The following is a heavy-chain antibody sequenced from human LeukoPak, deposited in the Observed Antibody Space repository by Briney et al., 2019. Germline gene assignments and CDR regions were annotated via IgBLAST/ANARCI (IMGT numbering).Heavy chain of an antibody. J-gene: IGHJ4*02. CDR2: IYYSGST. CDR3: ARGYYDSSGYYYHLPPYFDY. Sequence: PSETLSLTCTVSGGSISRGGYFWSWIRQHPGKGLEWIGYIYYSGSTYYNPSLKSRVTISVDTSKNQFSLKLSSVTAADTAVYYCARGYYDSSGYYYHLPPYFDYWGQGTLVTVSS. D-gene: IGHD3-22*01. V-gene: IGHV4-31*03. CDR1: GGSISRGGYF.